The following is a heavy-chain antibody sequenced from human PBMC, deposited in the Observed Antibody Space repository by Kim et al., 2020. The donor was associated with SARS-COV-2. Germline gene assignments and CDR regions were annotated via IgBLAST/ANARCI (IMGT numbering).Heavy chain of an antibody. CDR3: AHSRELAPTFDY. V-gene: IGHV2-5*01. J-gene: IGHJ4*02. Sequence: RSSPSLKSRLTITKDTSKNQVVLTMTNMDPVDTATYYCAHSRELAPTFDYWGQGTLVTVSS. D-gene: IGHD1-26*01.